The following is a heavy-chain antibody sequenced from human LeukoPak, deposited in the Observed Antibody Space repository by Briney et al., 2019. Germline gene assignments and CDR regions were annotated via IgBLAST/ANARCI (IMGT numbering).Heavy chain of an antibody. CDR1: GGSISSGGYY. CDR3: ARGRSSGWYHPPQASLIDPRYYFDY. V-gene: IGHV4-61*08. CDR2: IYYSGST. J-gene: IGHJ4*02. Sequence: TSETLSLTCTVSGGSISSGGYYWSWIRQPPGKGLEWIGYIYYSGSTNYNPSLKSRVTISVDTSKNQFSLKLSSVTAADTAVYYCARGRSSGWYHPPQASLIDPRYYFDYWGQGTLVTVSS. D-gene: IGHD6-19*01.